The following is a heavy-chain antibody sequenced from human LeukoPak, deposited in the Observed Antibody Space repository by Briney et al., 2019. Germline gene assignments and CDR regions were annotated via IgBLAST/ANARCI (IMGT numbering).Heavy chain of an antibody. CDR3: AKDRTSNWYYFDY. Sequence: GGSLRLSCAASGFTFSSYGMSWVRQAPGKGLEWVSAISGSGDITYSADSVKGRFTISRDNPKNTLYLQMNSLRAEDTAVYYCAKDRTSNWYYFDYWGQGILSPSPQ. V-gene: IGHV3-23*01. D-gene: IGHD6-13*01. CDR2: ISGSGDIT. J-gene: IGHJ4*02. CDR1: GFTFSSYG.